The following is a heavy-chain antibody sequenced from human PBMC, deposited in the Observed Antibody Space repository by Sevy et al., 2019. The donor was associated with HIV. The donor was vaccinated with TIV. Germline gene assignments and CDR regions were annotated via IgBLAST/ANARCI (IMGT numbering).Heavy chain of an antibody. Sequence: GGSLRLSCAASGFTFSSYGMHWVRQAPGKGLEWVAVIWYDGSNKYYADSVKGRFTISRDNSKNTLYLQMNSLRAEDTAVYYCAKEGHCSGGSCYYPSLMDVWGKRTTVTVSS. CDR1: GFTFSSYG. CDR3: AKEGHCSGGSCYYPSLMDV. J-gene: IGHJ6*03. CDR2: IWYDGSNK. D-gene: IGHD2-15*01. V-gene: IGHV3-33*06.